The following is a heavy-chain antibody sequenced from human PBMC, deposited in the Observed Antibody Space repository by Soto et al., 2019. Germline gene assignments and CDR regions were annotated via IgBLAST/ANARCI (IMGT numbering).Heavy chain of an antibody. Sequence: SETLSLTCTVSGDSIGDFYWSWIRQPAGKGLESIGRLSTSGRTNYSPSLQSRVTMSLDTSKNRFSLRLTSVSAADTAVYFCARGMGRYFDLWGRGTLVTVSS. D-gene: IGHD2-8*01. CDR2: LSTSGRT. J-gene: IGHJ2*01. CDR1: GDSIGDFY. V-gene: IGHV4-4*07. CDR3: ARGMGRYFDL.